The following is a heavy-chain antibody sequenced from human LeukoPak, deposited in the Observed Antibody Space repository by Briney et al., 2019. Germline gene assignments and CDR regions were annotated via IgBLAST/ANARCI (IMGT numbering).Heavy chain of an antibody. CDR3: ARSNRGSTHFDY. V-gene: IGHV1-2*06. CDR1: GYTFTGYY. CDR2: ISPNSGGT. D-gene: IGHD3-10*01. Sequence: ASVKVSCKASGYTFTGYYMHWVRQAPGQGLEWMGRISPNSGGTNYAQKFQGRVTMTRDTSISTAYMELSRLRSDDTAVYYCARSNRGSTHFDYWGQGTLVTVSS. J-gene: IGHJ4*02.